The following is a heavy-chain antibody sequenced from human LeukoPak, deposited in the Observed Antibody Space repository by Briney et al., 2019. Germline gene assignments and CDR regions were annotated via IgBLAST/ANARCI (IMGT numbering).Heavy chain of an antibody. J-gene: IGHJ4*02. CDR3: ARSLIYGSGSLDY. CDR2: ISSSGSTI. V-gene: IGHV3-48*03. Sequence: AGGSLRLSCAASGFTFSSYEMNWVRQAPGKGLEWVSYISSSGSTIYYADSVKGRFTISRDNAKNSLYLQMNSLRAEDTAVYYCARSLIYGSGSLDYWGQGTLVTVSS. CDR1: GFTFSSYE. D-gene: IGHD3-10*01.